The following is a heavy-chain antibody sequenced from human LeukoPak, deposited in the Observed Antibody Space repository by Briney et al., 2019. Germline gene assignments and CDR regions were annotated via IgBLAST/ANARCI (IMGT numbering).Heavy chain of an antibody. V-gene: IGHV4-59*01. CDR3: AGRGGPAAIYDWFDP. Sequence: SETLSLTCTVSGVSISSYYWSWLRQPPGKGLEWLGYIYYSGSTNYNPSLKSRVTISVDTSKHQFSLKLSSVTAADTAVYYCAGRGGPAAIYDWFDPWGQGTLVTVPS. CDR1: GVSISSYY. CDR2: IYYSGST. J-gene: IGHJ5*02. D-gene: IGHD2-2*01.